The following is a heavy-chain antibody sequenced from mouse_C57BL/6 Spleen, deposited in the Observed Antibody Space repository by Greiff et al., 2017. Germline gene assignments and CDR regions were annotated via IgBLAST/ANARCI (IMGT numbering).Heavy chain of an antibody. V-gene: IGHV1-69*01. CDR1: GYTFTSYW. Sequence: QVQLQQPGAELVMPGASVKLSCKASGYTFTSYWMHWVKQRPGQGLEWIGEIDPSDSYNNYNQKFKGKSTLTVDKSSSTAYMQLSSLTSEDSAVYYCARNGSSYLDYWGQGTTLTVSS. D-gene: IGHD1-1*01. CDR3: ARNGSSYLDY. J-gene: IGHJ2*01. CDR2: IDPSDSYN.